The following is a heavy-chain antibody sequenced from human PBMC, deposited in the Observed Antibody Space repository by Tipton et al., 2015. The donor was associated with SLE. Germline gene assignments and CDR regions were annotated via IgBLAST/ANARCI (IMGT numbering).Heavy chain of an antibody. CDR3: ARAGQYSSGLGSYFDY. CDR2: IYYSGST. J-gene: IGHJ4*02. D-gene: IGHD6-19*01. CDR1: GGSISSHY. Sequence: TLSLTCTVSGGSISSHYWSWIRQPPGKGLEWIGYIYYSGSTNYNPSLTSRVTISVDTSKNQFSLKLSSVTAADTAVYYCARAGQYSSGLGSYFDYWGQGTLVTVSS. V-gene: IGHV4-59*11.